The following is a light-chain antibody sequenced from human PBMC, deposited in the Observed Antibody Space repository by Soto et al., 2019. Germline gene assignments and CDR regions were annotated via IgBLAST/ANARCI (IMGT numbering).Light chain of an antibody. J-gene: IGKJ5*01. CDR1: QSVSNKY. Sequence: VVMTHSPANLSVSPGERATLSFRASQSVSNKYLAWYQQKPGQAPRLLIYDASNRATGIPARFSGSGSGTDFTLTISSLEPEDFAVYYCQQRSNWPPITFGKGTQLEIK. CDR3: QQRSNWPPIT. V-gene: IGKV3-11*01. CDR2: DAS.